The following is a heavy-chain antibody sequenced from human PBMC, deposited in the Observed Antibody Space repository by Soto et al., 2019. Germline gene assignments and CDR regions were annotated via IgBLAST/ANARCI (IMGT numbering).Heavy chain of an antibody. D-gene: IGHD6-19*01. CDR1: GYTLTELS. J-gene: IGHJ3*02. CDR3: AMMYSSGPKGAFDT. V-gene: IGHV1-24*01. CDR2: FDPEDGET. Sequence: ASVKVSCKVSGYTLTELSMHWVRQAPGKGLEWMGGFDPEDGETIYAQKFQGRATMTEDTSTDTAYMELSSLRSEDTAVYYCAMMYSSGPKGAFDTWGQGTMVTVSS.